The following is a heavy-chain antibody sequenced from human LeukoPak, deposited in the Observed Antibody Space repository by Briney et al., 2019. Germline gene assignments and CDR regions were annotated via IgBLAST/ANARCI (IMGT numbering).Heavy chain of an antibody. CDR2: INPNSGGT. V-gene: IGHV1-2*02. CDR3: ARDSEGYYYGSGAGAWFDP. Sequence: ASVKVSCKASGYTFTGYYMHWVRQAPGQGLEWMGWINPNSGGTNYAQKFQGRVTMTRDTSISTAYMELSRLRSDDTAVYYCARDSEGYYYGSGAGAWFDPWGQGTLVTVSS. CDR1: GYTFTGYY. D-gene: IGHD3-10*01. J-gene: IGHJ5*02.